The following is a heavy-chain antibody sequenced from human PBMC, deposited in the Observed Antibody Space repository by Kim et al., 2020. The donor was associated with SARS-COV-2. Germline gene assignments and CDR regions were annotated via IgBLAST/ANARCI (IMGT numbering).Heavy chain of an antibody. V-gene: IGHV4-59*13. J-gene: IGHJ5*02. CDR3: ASSVYGSGGFDP. D-gene: IGHD3-10*01. CDR1: GGSISSYY. Sequence: SETLSLTCTVSGGSISSYYWSWIRQPPGKGLEWIGYIYYSGSTNYNPSLKSRVTISVDTSKNQFSLKLSSVTAADTAVYYCASSVYGSGGFDPWGQGTLVTVSS. CDR2: IYYSGST.